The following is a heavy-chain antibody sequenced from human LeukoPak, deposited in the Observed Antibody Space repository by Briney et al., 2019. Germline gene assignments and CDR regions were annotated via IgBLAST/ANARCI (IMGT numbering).Heavy chain of an antibody. D-gene: IGHD4-17*01. CDR1: GGSISSYY. CDR3: ARYRRQGLRTYYFDY. CDR2: IYYSGST. Sequence: SETLSLTCTVSGGSISSYYWSWIRQPPGKGLEWIGYIYYSGSTNYNPSLKSRVTISVDTSKNQFSLKLSSVTAADTAVYYCARYRRQGLRTYYFDYWGQGTLVTVSS. J-gene: IGHJ4*02. V-gene: IGHV4-59*01.